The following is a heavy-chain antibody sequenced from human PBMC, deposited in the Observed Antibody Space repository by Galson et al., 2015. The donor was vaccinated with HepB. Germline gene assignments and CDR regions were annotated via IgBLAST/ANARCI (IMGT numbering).Heavy chain of an antibody. CDR2: ISRSSSYI. CDR3: AREGLSGDYETLYYGMDV. J-gene: IGHJ6*02. D-gene: IGHD4-17*01. Sequence: SLRLSCAASGFTFSSYSMNWVRQAPGKGLEWVSSISRSSSYIYYADSVKGRFTISRDNAKNSLYLQMNSLRAEDTAVYYCAREGLSGDYETLYYGMDVWGQGTTVTVSS. V-gene: IGHV3-21*01. CDR1: GFTFSSYS.